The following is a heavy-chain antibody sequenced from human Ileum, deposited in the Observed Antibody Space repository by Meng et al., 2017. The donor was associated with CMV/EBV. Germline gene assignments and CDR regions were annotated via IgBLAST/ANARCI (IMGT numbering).Heavy chain of an antibody. CDR3: ARPISGWSPLVY. J-gene: IGHJ4*02. D-gene: IGHD6-19*01. CDR1: EFTSGDYA. V-gene: IGHV3-23*01. CDR2: ISGSGAST. Sequence: QMLGSGGGLVQPGGSLRLSCTVSEFTSGDYAMTWVRQAPGKGLEWVSSISGSGASTYYADSVNGRFSLSRDNSKNTVSLQMNSLRAEDTAVYYCARPISGWSPLVYWGQGTLVTVSS.